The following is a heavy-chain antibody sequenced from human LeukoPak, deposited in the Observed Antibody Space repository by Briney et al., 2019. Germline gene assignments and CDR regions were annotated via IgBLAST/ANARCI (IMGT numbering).Heavy chain of an antibody. CDR2: ISGSGIRT. Sequence: GGSLRLSCSASGFTFSNFAMSWVRQAPGKGLEWVSGISGSGIRTFSADSVKGRFTISRDNSKNTLYLQIHSLRAEDTAVYYCAKSIDFTGYSSWDYWGRGTLVIVSS. V-gene: IGHV3-23*01. J-gene: IGHJ4*02. D-gene: IGHD3-9*01. CDR3: AKSIDFTGYSSWDY. CDR1: GFTFSNFA.